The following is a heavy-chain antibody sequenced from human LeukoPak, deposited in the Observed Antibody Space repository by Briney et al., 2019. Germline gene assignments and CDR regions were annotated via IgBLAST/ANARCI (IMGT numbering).Heavy chain of an antibody. J-gene: IGHJ4*02. Sequence: GESLKISCESSGYSFIHYWIGWMRQTSGKGLEWMGIINPSNSETRYTPSFQGQVTISADKSISTAYLQWSGLRASDTAIYYCARLDSGGYYFVPYWGQGTLVTVSS. D-gene: IGHD3-22*01. CDR2: INPSNSET. CDR3: ARLDSGGYYFVPY. CDR1: GYSFIHYW. V-gene: IGHV5-51*01.